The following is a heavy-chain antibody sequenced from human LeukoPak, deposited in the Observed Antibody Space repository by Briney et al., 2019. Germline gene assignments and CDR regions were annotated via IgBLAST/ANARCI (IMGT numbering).Heavy chain of an antibody. CDR1: GGTFSSYA. CDR3: ARVYVAVAGITTFRRGKVFDY. D-gene: IGHD6-19*01. J-gene: IGHJ4*02. V-gene: IGHV1-69*04. CDR2: IIPILGIA. Sequence: SVKVSCKASGGTFSSYAISWVRQAPGQGLEWMGRIIPILGIANYAQKFQGRVTITADKSTSTAYMELSSLRSEDTAVYYCARVYVAVAGITTFRRGKVFDYWGQGTLVTVSS.